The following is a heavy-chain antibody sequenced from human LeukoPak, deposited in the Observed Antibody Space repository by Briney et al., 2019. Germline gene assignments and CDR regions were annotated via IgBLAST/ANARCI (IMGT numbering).Heavy chain of an antibody. J-gene: IGHJ3*02. CDR1: GFTFSSYG. Sequence: GGTLRLSCAASGFTFSSYGMTWVRQAPGKGLEWVSGISGSGGSTYYADSVKGRFTISRDNAKNSLYLQMNSLGAEDTALYYCARKGIRYYYDSSGYSGAFDIWGQGTMVTVSS. D-gene: IGHD3-22*01. CDR3: ARKGIRYYYDSSGYSGAFDI. V-gene: IGHV3-23*01. CDR2: ISGSGGST.